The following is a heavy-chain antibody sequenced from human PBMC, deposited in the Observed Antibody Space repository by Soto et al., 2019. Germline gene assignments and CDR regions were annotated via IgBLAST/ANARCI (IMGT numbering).Heavy chain of an antibody. V-gene: IGHV4-34*01. CDR3: AAAPVGLYSGSTRKVYYFDY. Sequence: QVQLQQWGAGLLKPSETLSLTCAVYGGSFSGYYWSWICQPPGKGLEWIGEINHSGSNNYNPSLMRRLTISVDTSKNHFSLKLSCVTAADTAVYYCAAAPVGLYSGSTRKVYYFDYWGQGTLVTVSS. D-gene: IGHD5-12*01. J-gene: IGHJ4*02. CDR1: GGSFSGYY. CDR2: INHSGSN.